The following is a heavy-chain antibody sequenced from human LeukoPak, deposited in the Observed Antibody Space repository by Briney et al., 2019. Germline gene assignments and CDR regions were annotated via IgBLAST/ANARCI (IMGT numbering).Heavy chain of an antibody. Sequence: GGSLRLSCAASGFAFSDSWMTWIRQAPGKGLEWVAFIKGDGSAKKYVDSVKGRFTISRDNAKNSLFLQMNSLRAEDTAVYYCAKEGRLKPPDYWGQGTLVTVSS. CDR3: AKEGRLKPPDY. V-gene: IGHV3-7*01. CDR2: IKGDGSAK. J-gene: IGHJ4*02. CDR1: GFAFSDSW.